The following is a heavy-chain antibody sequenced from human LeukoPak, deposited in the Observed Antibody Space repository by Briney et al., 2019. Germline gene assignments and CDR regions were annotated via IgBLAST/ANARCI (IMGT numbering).Heavy chain of an antibody. CDR3: ARPYYYDSSAFDP. V-gene: IGHV1-69*06. CDR1: GGTFSSYG. Sequence: GASVKVSCKASGGTFSSYGINWVRQAPGQGLEWMGGIIPIFGTANYAQKFQGRVTITADKSTNTAYMELSSLRSEDTAVHYCARPYYYDSSAFDPWGQGTLVTVSS. J-gene: IGHJ5*02. D-gene: IGHD3-22*01. CDR2: IIPIFGTA.